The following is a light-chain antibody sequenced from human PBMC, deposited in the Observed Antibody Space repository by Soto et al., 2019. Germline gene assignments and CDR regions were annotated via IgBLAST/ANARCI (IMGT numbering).Light chain of an antibody. Sequence: QSVLTQPASVSGSPGQSITISCTGTSSDVGGYNSVSWYQQHPGKAPKVMIYEVSYRPSGISNRFSGSKSGNTASLTISGLQAEDEADYYCSSYTSSSTLVFGGGTKLTVL. CDR1: SSDVGGYNS. CDR3: SSYTSSSTLV. CDR2: EVS. V-gene: IGLV2-14*01. J-gene: IGLJ2*01.